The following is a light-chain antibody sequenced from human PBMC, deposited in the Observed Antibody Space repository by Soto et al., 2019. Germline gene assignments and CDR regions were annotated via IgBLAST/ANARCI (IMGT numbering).Light chain of an antibody. Sequence: QSVLTQPPSASGTPGQRVTISCSGSSSNIGSNTVNWYQQLPGTAPKLLIYSNNHRPSGVPDRFSGSKSGTSASLAISGLQSEDEADYYCASWDDSLSGPLFGGGTKLTVL. J-gene: IGLJ2*01. CDR2: SNN. CDR3: ASWDDSLSGPL. V-gene: IGLV1-44*01. CDR1: SSNIGSNT.